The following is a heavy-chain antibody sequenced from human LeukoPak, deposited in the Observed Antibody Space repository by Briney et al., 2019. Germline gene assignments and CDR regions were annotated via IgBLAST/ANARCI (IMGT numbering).Heavy chain of an antibody. V-gene: IGHV3-33*01. J-gene: IGHJ3*02. CDR2: IWYDGSNK. CDR3: ARLDSSGYFVRGAFDI. Sequence: GGSLRLSCAASGFTFSSYGMHWVRQVPGKGLEWVAVIWYDGSNKYYADSVKGRFTISRDNSKNTLYLQMNSLRAEDTAVYYCARLDSSGYFVRGAFDIWGQGTMVTVSS. D-gene: IGHD3-22*01. CDR1: GFTFSSYG.